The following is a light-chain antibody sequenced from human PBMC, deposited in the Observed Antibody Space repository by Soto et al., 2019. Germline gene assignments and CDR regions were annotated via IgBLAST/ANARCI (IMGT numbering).Light chain of an antibody. CDR2: DAT. Sequence: DIQMTQSPSSLSASVGDRVTITCQASQDIRNYLSWYQQKPGKAPKLLIYDATNLESGVPSGFSVSGYGTHFSFTINSLQPEDIATYYCQQYHYIPLTFGGGTKVEI. V-gene: IGKV1-33*01. CDR1: QDIRNY. J-gene: IGKJ4*01. CDR3: QQYHYIPLT.